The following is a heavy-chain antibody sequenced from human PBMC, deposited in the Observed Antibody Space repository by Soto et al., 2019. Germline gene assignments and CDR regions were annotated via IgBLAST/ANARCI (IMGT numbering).Heavy chain of an antibody. V-gene: IGHV4-39*01. Sequence: PSDTLSLTCTVSGGSISSSSYYWGWIRQPPGKGLEWIGSIYYSGSTYYNPSLKSRVTISVDTSKNQFSLKLSSVTAADTAVYYCARPGNYGSGSYLYYLDYWGQGTLVNVSS. CDR2: IYYSGST. D-gene: IGHD3-10*01. CDR3: ARPGNYGSGSYLYYLDY. CDR1: GGSISSSSYY. J-gene: IGHJ4*02.